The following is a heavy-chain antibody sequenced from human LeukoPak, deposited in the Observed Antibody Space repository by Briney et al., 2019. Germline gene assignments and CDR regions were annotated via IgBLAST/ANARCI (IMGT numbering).Heavy chain of an antibody. CDR2: ISSNGGTT. CDR3: ARGGDRGYSYGYYFDY. J-gene: IGHJ4*02. D-gene: IGHD5-18*01. CDR1: GFTFSNYA. Sequence: GGSLRLSCSASGFTFSNYAMHWVRQAPGKGLEYVSVISSNGGTTYYANSVKGRFTISRDNSKNTLYLQMGSLRAEDVAVYYCARGGDRGYSYGYYFDYWGQGTLVTVSS. V-gene: IGHV3-64*01.